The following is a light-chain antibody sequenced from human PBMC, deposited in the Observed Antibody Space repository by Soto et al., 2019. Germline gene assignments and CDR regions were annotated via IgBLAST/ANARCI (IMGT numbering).Light chain of an antibody. Sequence: DIVMTQSPDSLAVSLGERATINCKSSQSVLYSSNNKNYLAWYRQKPGQPPKLLIYWGSIRESGVPDRISASGSGTDFTLTISSLQAEDVAVYYCQQYYSTPPYTFGQGTKLEIK. CDR2: WGS. CDR1: QSVLYSSNNKNY. J-gene: IGKJ2*01. V-gene: IGKV4-1*01. CDR3: QQYYSTPPYT.